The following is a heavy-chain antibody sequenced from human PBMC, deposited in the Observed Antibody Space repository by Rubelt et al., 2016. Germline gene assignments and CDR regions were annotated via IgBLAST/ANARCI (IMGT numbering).Heavy chain of an antibody. CDR1: GGSISSSSYY. CDR2: IYYSGST. J-gene: IGHJ4*02. V-gene: IGHV4-39*01. Sequence: QLQLQESGPGLVKPSETLSLTCTVSGGSISSSSYYWGWIRQPPGKGLEWIGSIYYSGSTYYNPSLRSRVTISVDTSKNQFSLKLSSVTAADTAVYYCAILKEFLRPTLRSYGYFDYWGQGTLVTVSS. CDR3: AILKEFLRPTLRSYGYFDY. D-gene: IGHD3-16*01.